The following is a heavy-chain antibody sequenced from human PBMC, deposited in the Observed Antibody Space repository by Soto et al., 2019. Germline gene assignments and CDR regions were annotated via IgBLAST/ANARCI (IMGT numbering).Heavy chain of an antibody. J-gene: IGHJ6*02. Sequence: SETPSLTCTVSGDSVSSNSYYWTWIRQPPGKGLEWIGYIYYSGSTNYNSSLKSRVTISVDTSKNQFSLKLTSLTAADTAVYYCARAWKEPWGGMDVWGPGTTVTVSS. CDR2: IYYSGST. V-gene: IGHV4-61*01. CDR1: GDSVSSNSYY. CDR3: ARAWKEPWGGMDV. D-gene: IGHD1-1*01.